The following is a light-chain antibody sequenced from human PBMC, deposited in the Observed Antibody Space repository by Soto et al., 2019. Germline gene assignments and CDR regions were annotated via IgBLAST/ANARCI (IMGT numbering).Light chain of an antibody. CDR1: SSDVGGYNY. J-gene: IGLJ1*01. V-gene: IGLV2-11*01. CDR3: CSSAGSYTYV. CDR2: DVS. Sequence: QSALTQPRSVSGSPGQSVTISCTGTSSDVGGYNYVSWYQQHPGKAPKLMIYDVSKRPSGVPDRFSGSKSVNTSTLTISGLQAEDEAAYYCCSSAGSYTYVFGTGTKVTV.